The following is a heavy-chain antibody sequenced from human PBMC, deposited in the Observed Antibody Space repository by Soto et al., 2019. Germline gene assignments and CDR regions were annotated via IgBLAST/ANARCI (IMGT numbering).Heavy chain of an antibody. CDR1: GFTFSSYT. CDR3: ARTFAAAAYYYYYGMDV. V-gene: IGHV3-48*02. D-gene: IGHD6-13*01. J-gene: IGHJ6*02. CDR2: ITSSSSTI. Sequence: EVQLVESGGGLVQPGGSLRLSCAASGFTFSSYTMNWVRQAPGKGLEWVSYITSSSSTIYYADSVKGRFTISRDNAKNSLYLQMNSLRDEDTAVYYCARTFAAAAYYYYYGMDVWGQGTTVTVSS.